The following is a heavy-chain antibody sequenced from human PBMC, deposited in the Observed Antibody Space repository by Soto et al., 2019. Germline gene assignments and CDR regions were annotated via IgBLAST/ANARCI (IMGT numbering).Heavy chain of an antibody. Sequence: GESLKISCAASGFTFSSYAMSWVRQAPGKGLEWVSAISGSGGSTYYADSVKGRFTISRDNSENTLYLQMNSLRAEDTAVYYCAKDITMVRGVKYFDYWGQGTLVTVSS. J-gene: IGHJ4*02. CDR1: GFTFSSYA. D-gene: IGHD3-10*01. CDR3: AKDITMVRGVKYFDY. CDR2: ISGSGGST. V-gene: IGHV3-23*01.